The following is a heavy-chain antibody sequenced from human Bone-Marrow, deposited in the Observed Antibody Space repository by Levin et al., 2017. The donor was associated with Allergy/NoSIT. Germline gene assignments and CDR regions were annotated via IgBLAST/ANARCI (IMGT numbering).Heavy chain of an antibody. CDR1: GFKFGDFG. CDR2: IRSEVYGRTT. CDR3: TRGRLQFLEWLFPADS. D-gene: IGHD3-3*01. J-gene: IGHJ4*02. V-gene: IGHV3-49*03. Sequence: PGGSLRLSCTTSGFKFGDFGMTWFRQAPGKGLEWVGFIRSEVYGRTTEYAASVRDRFTISVDESKSIAYLQMNSLKTEDSGVYYCTRGRLQFLEWLFPADSWGQGVLVTVSS.